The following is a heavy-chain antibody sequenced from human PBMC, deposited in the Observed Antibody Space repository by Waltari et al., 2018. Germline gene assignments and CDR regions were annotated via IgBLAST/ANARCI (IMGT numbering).Heavy chain of an antibody. D-gene: IGHD5-12*01. Sequence: EVQLVQSGAEVKKPGATVKISCKVSGYTFTDYYMHWVQQAPGKGLEGMGIVAPEEGETIHAGKFQGRVTITADTSTDTAYMELSSLRSEDTAVYYCAIIVATIGGDYWGQGTLVTVSS. CDR2: VAPEEGET. CDR1: GYTFTDYY. CDR3: AIIVATIGGDY. V-gene: IGHV1-69-2*01. J-gene: IGHJ4*02.